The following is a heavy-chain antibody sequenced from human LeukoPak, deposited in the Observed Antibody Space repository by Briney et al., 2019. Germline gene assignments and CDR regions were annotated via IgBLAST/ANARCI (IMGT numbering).Heavy chain of an antibody. CDR2: ISSSSSYR. CDR3: AKGRGWEASYYYYYMDV. D-gene: IGHD1-26*01. Sequence: GGSLRLSCAASGFTLSSYSMNWVRQAPGKGLEWVSSISSSSSYRYYADSVKGRFTISRDNAKNSLYLQMNRLRAEDTAVYYCAKGRGWEASYYYYYMDVWGKGTTVTISS. J-gene: IGHJ6*03. CDR1: GFTLSSYS. V-gene: IGHV3-21*01.